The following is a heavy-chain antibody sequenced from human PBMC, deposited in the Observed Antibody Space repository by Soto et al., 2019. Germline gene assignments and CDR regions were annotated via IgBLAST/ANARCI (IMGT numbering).Heavy chain of an antibody. CDR2: IYHSGNT. CDR1: GDSIRSAGYY. Sequence: QVQLQESGPGLVKPSQTLSLTCTVPGDSIRSAGYYWSWIRQHPGKGLEWIGYIYHSGNTYYNPSLKSRVTISADTAKNQVSLKVSSVTAADTAVYYCAREAAVEGMDVWGQGTTVTVS. J-gene: IGHJ6*02. D-gene: IGHD2-15*01. V-gene: IGHV4-31*03. CDR3: AREAAVEGMDV.